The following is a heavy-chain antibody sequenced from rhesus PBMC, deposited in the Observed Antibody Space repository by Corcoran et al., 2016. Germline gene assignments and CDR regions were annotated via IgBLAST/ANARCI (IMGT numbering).Heavy chain of an antibody. D-gene: IGHD4-23*01. V-gene: IGHV4-160*01. CDR2: ISGSDGTT. Sequence: QLQESGPGLVKPSETLSLTCAVSGGSISSNFWGWIRQPPGKGLEWIGRISGSDGTTAYSTSLNSRVTISIDTSKTQFALKVNAVTAADTAVYYCARGSNLSGLDFWGQGVAVTVSS. CDR1: GGSISSNF. CDR3: ARGSNLSGLDF. J-gene: IGHJ6*01.